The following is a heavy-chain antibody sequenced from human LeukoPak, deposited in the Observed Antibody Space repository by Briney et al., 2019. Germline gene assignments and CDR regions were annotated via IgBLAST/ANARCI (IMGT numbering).Heavy chain of an antibody. CDR2: ISGSGGST. V-gene: IGHV3-23*01. CDR3: AKETYCGGDCRGDLDY. D-gene: IGHD2-21*01. CDR1: GFTFSSYA. J-gene: IGHJ4*02. Sequence: GSLRLSCAASGFTFSSYAMSWVRQAPGGGLEWVSAISGSGGSTYYADSVKGRFTISRDNSKNTLYLQTNSLRAEDTAVYYCAKETYCGGDCRGDLDYWGQGTLVTVSS.